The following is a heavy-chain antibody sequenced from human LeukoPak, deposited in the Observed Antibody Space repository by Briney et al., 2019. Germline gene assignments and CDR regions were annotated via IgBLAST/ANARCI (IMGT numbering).Heavy chain of an antibody. J-gene: IGHJ4*02. Sequence: ASVKVSCKASGGTFSSYGISWVRQAPGQGLEWMGWISAYNGNTNYAQKLQGRVTMTTDTSTSTAYMELRSLRSDDTAVYYCARTDYYDSSGYWDYWGQGTLVTVSS. V-gene: IGHV1-18*01. CDR3: ARTDYYDSSGYWDY. CDR2: ISAYNGNT. D-gene: IGHD3-22*01. CDR1: GGTFSSYG.